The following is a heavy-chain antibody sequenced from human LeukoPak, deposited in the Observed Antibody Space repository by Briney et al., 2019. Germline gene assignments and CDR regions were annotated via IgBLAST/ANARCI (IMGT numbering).Heavy chain of an antibody. J-gene: IGHJ6*02. CDR1: GFTFTISA. CDR2: IVVGSGNT. D-gene: IGHD6-19*01. Sequence: GASVKVSCKASGFTFTISAVQWVRQARGQRLEWIGWIVVGSGNTNYAQKFQERVTITRDMSTSTAYMELSSLRSEDTAVYYCAADPGAVAALEDYYGMDVWGQGTTVTVSS. V-gene: IGHV1-58*01. CDR3: AADPGAVAALEDYYGMDV.